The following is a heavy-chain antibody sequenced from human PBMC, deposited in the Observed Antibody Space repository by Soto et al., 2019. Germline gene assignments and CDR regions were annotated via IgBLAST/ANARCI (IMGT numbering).Heavy chain of an antibody. J-gene: IGHJ4*02. Sequence: QVQLVQSGAEVKKPGASVKVSCKASGYTFTSYGISWVRQAPGQGLEWMGWISAYNGNTNYAQKLQGRVTITTDTSTSTAYMELRRLRSDDTAVYYCARRYRGYDRSDYFDYWGQGTLVTVSS. CDR3: ARRYRGYDRSDYFDY. CDR2: ISAYNGNT. D-gene: IGHD5-12*01. CDR1: GYTFTSYG. V-gene: IGHV1-18*01.